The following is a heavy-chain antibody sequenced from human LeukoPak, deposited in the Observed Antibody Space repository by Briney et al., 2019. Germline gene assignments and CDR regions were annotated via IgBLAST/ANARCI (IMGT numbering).Heavy chain of an antibody. CDR3: AVYSSTSSYLNWFDP. CDR1: GGTYSSYA. Sequence: ASVKVSCKASGGTYSSYAISWVRQAPGQGLEWVGGIIPIFGTANYAQKFQGRVTITADESTSTAYMELSSLRSEDTAVYYCAVYSSTSSYLNWFDPWGQGTLVTVSS. V-gene: IGHV1-69*01. CDR2: IIPIFGTA. J-gene: IGHJ5*02. D-gene: IGHD2-2*01.